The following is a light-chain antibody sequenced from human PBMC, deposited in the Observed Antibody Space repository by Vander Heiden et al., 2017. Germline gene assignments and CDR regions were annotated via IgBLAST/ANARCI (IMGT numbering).Light chain of an antibody. Sequence: QSVLTQPPSLSGAPGQRVTISRTGSSSHIGAGYHVPWYQQLPGTAPKLHIYGNSNGPSGVPDRFSGSKSGTSASLAITGLHAEDEADYYCQSYDSSLSGSWVFGGGTKLTVL. V-gene: IGLV1-40*01. J-gene: IGLJ3*02. CDR1: SSHIGAGYH. CDR3: QSYDSSLSGSWV. CDR2: GNS.